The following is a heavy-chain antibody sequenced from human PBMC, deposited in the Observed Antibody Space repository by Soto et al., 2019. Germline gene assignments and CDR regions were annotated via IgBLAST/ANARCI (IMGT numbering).Heavy chain of an antibody. V-gene: IGHV3-30*18. J-gene: IGHJ4*02. CDR2: ISEDGSNK. CDR1: GFTFSSYG. Sequence: QVQLVESGGGVVQRGRSLRLSCAASGFTFSSYGMHAVRQAPGKGLERVAGISEDGSNKYYADSVKGRFTISKDNSKNTLYLQMNGVRAEDSAVYYCAKDWDYGGYSGCFDYWGQGTLVTVSS. D-gene: IGHD4-17*01. CDR3: AKDWDYGGYSGCFDY.